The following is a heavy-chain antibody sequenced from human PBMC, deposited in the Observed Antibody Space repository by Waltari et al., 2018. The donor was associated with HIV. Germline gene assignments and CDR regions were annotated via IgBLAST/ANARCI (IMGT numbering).Heavy chain of an antibody. CDR1: GFTFSDYW. Sequence: EVQLVESGGGLVQPGGSLRLSCAASGFTFSDYWMSWVRQAPGKGLEWVANIKQDGSEKYHVDSVKGRFTISRDNARNSLYLQMNSLRAEDTAVYYCARVYRYFFDYWGQGTLVTVSS. CDR3: ARVYRYFFDY. CDR2: IKQDGSEK. D-gene: IGHD5-18*01. V-gene: IGHV3-7*04. J-gene: IGHJ4*02.